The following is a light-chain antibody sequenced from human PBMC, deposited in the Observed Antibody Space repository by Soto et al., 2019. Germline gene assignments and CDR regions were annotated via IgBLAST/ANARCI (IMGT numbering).Light chain of an antibody. V-gene: IGKV3-11*01. CDR1: QSVSTF. CDR2: NAS. J-gene: IGKJ4*01. CDR3: QQYTNWPYT. Sequence: EIVLTQSPATLSLSPGERAILSCRASQSVSTFLAWFQQKPGQPPRLLIYNASTRATGIPARFSGSGSGTEFTLTISSLQSEDFAIYDCQQYTNWPYTFGGGTKVDFK.